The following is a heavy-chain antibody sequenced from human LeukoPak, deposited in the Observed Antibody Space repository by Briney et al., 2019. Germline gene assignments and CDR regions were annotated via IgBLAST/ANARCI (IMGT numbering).Heavy chain of an antibody. V-gene: IGHV3-23*01. Sequence: ESGGSLRLSCAASGFTSSSYAMSWVRQAPGKGLEWVSAISGSGGSTYYADSVKGRFTISRDNSKNTLYLQMNSLRAEDTAVYYCAKDPYDLRPYYMDVWGKGTTVTVSS. CDR2: ISGSGGST. CDR3: AKDPYDLRPYYMDV. CDR1: GFTSSSYA. J-gene: IGHJ6*03. D-gene: IGHD3-3*01.